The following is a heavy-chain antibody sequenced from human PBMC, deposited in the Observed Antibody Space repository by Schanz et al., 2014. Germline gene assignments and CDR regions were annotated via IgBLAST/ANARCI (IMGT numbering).Heavy chain of an antibody. D-gene: IGHD3-9*01. CDR2: ISSGGGST. Sequence: EVQLLESGGGLVQPGGSLRLSCLASGFAFSSYGMNWLRQAPGKGLEWVSSISSGGGSTYYADSVKGRFTISSDSSKNTLYLQMSSLRADDTAVYYCAKAADWPVTRFDPGGQGTLVTVSS. J-gene: IGHJ5*02. CDR3: AKAADWPVTRFDP. CDR1: GFAFSSYG. V-gene: IGHV3-23*01.